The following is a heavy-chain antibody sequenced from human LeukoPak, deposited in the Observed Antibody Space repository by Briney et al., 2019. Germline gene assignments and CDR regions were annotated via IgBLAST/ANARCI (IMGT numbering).Heavy chain of an antibody. D-gene: IGHD6-19*01. V-gene: IGHV1-2*02. Sequence: ASVKVSCKSSLYTFTGYYMHWVRQAPGQGLEWMGWINPHSGGTNNAQKFQGGVTMTRETSTSTAYMGLSTLRSDDTAEYYCLSVEYRSGWFPANYWGRGTLVTVSS. CDR3: LSVEYRSGWFPANY. J-gene: IGHJ4*02. CDR1: LYTFTGYY. CDR2: INPHSGGT.